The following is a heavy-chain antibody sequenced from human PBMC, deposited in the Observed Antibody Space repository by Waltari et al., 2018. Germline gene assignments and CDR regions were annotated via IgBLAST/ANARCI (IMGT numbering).Heavy chain of an antibody. V-gene: IGHV3-9*01. Sequence: EVQLVESGGGLVQPGRSLRLSCAASGFTFDDYAMHWVRQAPGKGLEWVSGISWNSGSIGYADSVKGRFTISRDNAKNSLYLQMNSLRAEDTALYYCAKAAVVTAESISYFDYWGQGTLVTVSS. CDR3: AKAAVVTAESISYFDY. D-gene: IGHD2-21*02. CDR2: ISWNSGSI. J-gene: IGHJ4*02. CDR1: GFTFDDYA.